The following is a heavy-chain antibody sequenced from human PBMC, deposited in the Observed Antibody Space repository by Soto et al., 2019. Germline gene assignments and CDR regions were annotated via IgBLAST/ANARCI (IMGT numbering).Heavy chain of an antibody. V-gene: IGHV3-23*01. CDR1: GFTFSSYA. CDR3: AKTRYYMTQFYFDY. Sequence: PVGSLRLSCAASGFTFSSYAMSWVRQAPGKGLEWVSAISGSGGSTYYADSVKGRFTISRDNSKNTLYLQMNSLRAEDTAVYYCAKTRYYMTQFYFDYWGQGTLVTVSS. J-gene: IGHJ4*02. D-gene: IGHD3-10*01. CDR2: ISGSGGST.